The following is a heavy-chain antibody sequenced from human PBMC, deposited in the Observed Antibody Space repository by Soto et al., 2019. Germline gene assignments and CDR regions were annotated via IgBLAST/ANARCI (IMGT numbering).Heavy chain of an antibody. D-gene: IGHD4-17*01. CDR2: IYYSGST. Sequence: SETLSLTCTVSGGSISSGDYYWSWIRQPPGKGLEWIGYIYYSGSTYYNPSLKSRVTISVDTSKNQFSLKLSSVTAADTAVYYCARDRRHGDYGMDVWSQGTTVTASS. J-gene: IGHJ6*02. V-gene: IGHV4-30-4*01. CDR1: GGSISSGDYY. CDR3: ARDRRHGDYGMDV.